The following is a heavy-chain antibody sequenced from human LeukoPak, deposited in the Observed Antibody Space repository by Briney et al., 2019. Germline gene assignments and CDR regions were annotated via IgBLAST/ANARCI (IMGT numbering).Heavy chain of an antibody. CDR3: ARAGIYCSGGSCYSWFDP. J-gene: IGHJ5*02. D-gene: IGHD2-15*01. Sequence: GGSLRLSCAASGFTFDDYGMSRVRQAPGKGLEWVSGINWNGGSTGYADSVKGRFTISRDNAKNSLYLQMNSLRAEDTALYYCARAGIYCSGGSCYSWFDPWGQGTLVTVSS. CDR1: GFTFDDYG. V-gene: IGHV3-20*04. CDR2: INWNGGST.